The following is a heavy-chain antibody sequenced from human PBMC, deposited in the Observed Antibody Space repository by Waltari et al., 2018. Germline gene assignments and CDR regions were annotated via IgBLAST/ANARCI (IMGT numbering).Heavy chain of an antibody. CDR1: GFPFSRSW. CDR3: VRDLYDYVWGTYRYSPYFDY. D-gene: IGHD3-16*02. J-gene: IGHJ4*02. V-gene: IGHV3-7*01. CDR2: IKKDGSEK. Sequence: EVQLAESGGGLVQSGGSLRRSCAASGFPFSRSWMSWVRSAPGKGLERVANIKKDGSEKYYEDSVKGRFTISRDNAKNSLYLQMDSLRAEDTGVYYCVRDLYDYVWGTYRYSPYFDYWGQGVLVTVSS.